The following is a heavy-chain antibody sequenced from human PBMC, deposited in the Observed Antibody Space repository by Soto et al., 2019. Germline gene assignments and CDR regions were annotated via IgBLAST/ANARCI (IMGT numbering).Heavy chain of an antibody. V-gene: IGHV3-73*01. CDR2: IRTKANNYAT. CDR3: ARSLYDFWSGHPTGLDY. CDR1: GFTFSGSA. J-gene: IGHJ4*02. D-gene: IGHD3-3*01. Sequence: PGGSLRLSCAASGFTFSGSAMHWVRQASGKGLEWVGRIRTKANNYATAYAVSVKGRFTISRDDSRNTAYLQMNSLKTEDTAVYYCARSLYDFWSGHPTGLDYWGQGTVVTVYS.